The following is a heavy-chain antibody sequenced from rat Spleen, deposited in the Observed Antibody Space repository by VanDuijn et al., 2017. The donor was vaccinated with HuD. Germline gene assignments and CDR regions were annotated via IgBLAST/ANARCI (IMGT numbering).Heavy chain of an antibody. CDR3: TTIAASFDY. CDR2: ITNIAGGT. V-gene: IGHV5-31*01. CDR1: GFTLNDYW. D-gene: IGHD1-2*01. J-gene: IGHJ2*01. Sequence: EVQLVESGGGLVQPGRSLRLSCVASGFTLNDYWMTWIRQAPGKGLEWIASITNIAGGTYYADSVKGRFTISRDDTKNTLSLQMNSLRSEDTATYYCTTIAASFDYWGQGVMVTVSS.